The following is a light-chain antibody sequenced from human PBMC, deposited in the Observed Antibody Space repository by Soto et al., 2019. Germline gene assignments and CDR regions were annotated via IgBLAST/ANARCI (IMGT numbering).Light chain of an antibody. J-gene: IGKJ4*01. CDR3: QHRSNWPLT. CDR2: DAS. Sequence: EIVLRQSPATLSLSPGERATLSCRASQSVSSYLAWYQQRPGQAPRLLIYDASNRAPGIPARFSGSGSGTDFTLTISSLEPEDFAVYYCQHRSNWPLTFGGGTRVEIK. V-gene: IGKV3-11*01. CDR1: QSVSSY.